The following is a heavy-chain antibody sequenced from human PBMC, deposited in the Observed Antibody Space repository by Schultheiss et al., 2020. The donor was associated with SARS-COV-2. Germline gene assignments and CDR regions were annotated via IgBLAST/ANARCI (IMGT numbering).Heavy chain of an antibody. CDR1: GYSFTSYW. D-gene: IGHD2-21*02. CDR3: ARGVPAPAISFDY. V-gene: IGHV5-51*01. J-gene: IGHJ4*02. CDR2: IYPGDSDT. Sequence: GESLKISCKGSGYSFTSYWIGWVRQMPGKGLEWMGIIYPGDSDTRYSPSFQGQVTISADKSITTAYLQWSSLKASDTAMYYCARGVPAPAISFDYWGQGTPVTVAS.